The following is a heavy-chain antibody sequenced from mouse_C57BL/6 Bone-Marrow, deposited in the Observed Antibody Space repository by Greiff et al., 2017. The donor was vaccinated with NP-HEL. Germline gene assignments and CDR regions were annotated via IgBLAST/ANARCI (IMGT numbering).Heavy chain of an antibody. V-gene: IGHV1-54*01. CDR3: ATLYYNGSSYFDY. CDR2: INPGSGGT. D-gene: IGHD1-1*01. CDR1: GYAFTNYL. Sequence: QVQLQQSGAELVRPGTSVKVSCKASGYAFTNYLIEWVKQRPGQGLEWIGVINPGSGGTNYNEKFKGKATLTADKSSSTAYMQLSSLTSEDSAVYVCATLYYNGSSYFDYWGQGTTLTVSS. J-gene: IGHJ2*01.